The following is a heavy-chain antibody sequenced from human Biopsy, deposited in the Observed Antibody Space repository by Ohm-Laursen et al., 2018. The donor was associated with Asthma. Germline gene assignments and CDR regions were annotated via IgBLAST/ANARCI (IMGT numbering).Heavy chain of an antibody. D-gene: IGHD6-13*01. Sequence: SLRLSCAASGFTFGDYWMHWVRQAPGKGLVWVSRINSDGSSTSYADSVKGRFTISRDNAKNTLYLEMNSLRAEDTAVYYCARGPAWRQLDNWGQGTLVTVSS. V-gene: IGHV3-74*01. CDR1: GFTFGDYW. CDR2: INSDGSST. J-gene: IGHJ4*02. CDR3: ARGPAWRQLDN.